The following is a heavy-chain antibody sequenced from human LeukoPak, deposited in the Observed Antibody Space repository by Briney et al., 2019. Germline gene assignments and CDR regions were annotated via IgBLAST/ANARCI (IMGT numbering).Heavy chain of an antibody. D-gene: IGHD3-3*01. V-gene: IGHV3-23*01. CDR2: ISGSGGST. Sequence: GGSLRLSCAASGFTFSSYAMSWVRQAPGKGLEWVSAISGSGGSTYYADSVKGRFTISRDNSKNTLYLQMNSLRAEDTAVYYCAKEPHYDFWSAEKYYFDCWGQGTLVTVSS. CDR1: GFTFSSYA. CDR3: AKEPHYDFWSAEKYYFDC. J-gene: IGHJ4*02.